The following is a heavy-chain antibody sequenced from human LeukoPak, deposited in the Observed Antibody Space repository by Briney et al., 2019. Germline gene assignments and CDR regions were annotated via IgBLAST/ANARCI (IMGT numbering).Heavy chain of an antibody. CDR3: ARDRSIVGAKWFDY. Sequence: GRSLRLSCPASGFTFSSYSMNWVRQAPGKGLDWVSSISSSSSHIYYADSVKGRFTISRDNAKNSLYLQMNRLRAEDTAVYYCARDRSIVGAKWFDYWGQGTLVTVSS. CDR2: ISSSSSHI. D-gene: IGHD1-26*01. J-gene: IGHJ4*02. CDR1: GFTFSSYS. V-gene: IGHV3-21*01.